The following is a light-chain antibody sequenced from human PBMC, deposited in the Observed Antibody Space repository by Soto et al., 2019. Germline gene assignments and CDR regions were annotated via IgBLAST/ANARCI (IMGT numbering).Light chain of an antibody. CDR2: GTS. J-gene: IGKJ1*01. CDR3: QQSYSSLWT. Sequence: DIQMTQSPSSLSASVEDRVIITCRASQSISNHLNWYQQKPGKAPKLVIYGTSTLQSGVPSRFSGSGSGTDFTLTISRLQREDFATYYCQQSYSSLWTFGQGTKVDI. V-gene: IGKV1-39*01. CDR1: QSISNH.